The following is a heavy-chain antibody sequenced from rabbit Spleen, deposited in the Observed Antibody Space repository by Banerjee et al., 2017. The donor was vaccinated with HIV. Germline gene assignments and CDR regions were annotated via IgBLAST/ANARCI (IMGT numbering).Heavy chain of an antibody. V-gene: IGHV1S45*01. CDR1: GFSFSDRDV. J-gene: IGHJ4*01. CDR3: ARDPAYSSGSGSAIPYL. CDR2: INTYTDKG. D-gene: IGHD1-1*01. Sequence: QQQLEESGGGLVKPEGSLTLTCKASGFSFSDRDVMCWVRQAPGKGLEWIACINTYTDKGVYATWAKGRFTISRTSSTTVTLQMTSLTVADTATYFCARDPAYSSGSGSAIPYLWGPGTLVTVS.